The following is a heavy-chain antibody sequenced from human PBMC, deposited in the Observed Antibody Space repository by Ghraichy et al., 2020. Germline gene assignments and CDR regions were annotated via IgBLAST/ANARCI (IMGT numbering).Heavy chain of an antibody. J-gene: IGHJ4*01. CDR2: IYNSGNT. Sequence: TLSLTCTVSGGSISGTYYYWSWIRQYPGKGLEWIGYIYNSGNTYYNPSFRSRVTISGDTSKNQFFLRLSSVTAADTAVYYCARASLNYAIWSGYYWGHGTLVTVSS. V-gene: IGHV4-31*03. CDR1: GGSISGTYYY. D-gene: IGHD3-3*01. CDR3: ARASLNYAIWSGYY.